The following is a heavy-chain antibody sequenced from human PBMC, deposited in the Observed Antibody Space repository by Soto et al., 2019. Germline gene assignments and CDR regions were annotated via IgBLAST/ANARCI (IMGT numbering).Heavy chain of an antibody. V-gene: IGHV4-34*01. J-gene: IGHJ6*02. CDR2: INHSGST. CDR1: GGSFSGYY. CDR3: ARELYCSSTSCSYYYGMDV. Sequence: SETLSLTCAVYGGSFSGYYWSWIRQPPGKGLEWIGEINHSGSTNYNPSLKSRVTISVDTSKNQFSLKLSSVTAADTAVYYCARELYCSSTSCSYYYGMDVWGQGTTVTVSS. D-gene: IGHD2-2*01.